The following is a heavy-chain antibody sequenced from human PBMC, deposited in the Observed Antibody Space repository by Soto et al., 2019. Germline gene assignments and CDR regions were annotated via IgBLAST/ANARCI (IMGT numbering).Heavy chain of an antibody. D-gene: IGHD3-22*01. CDR2: ISGSSSHM. CDR1: GFIFSEYS. CDR3: AKYTHYSDRSAYHPPYYYDF. J-gene: IGHJ4*02. V-gene: IGHV3-21*01. Sequence: GSLRLSCKASGFIFSEYSMSWVRQAPGKGLEWVSSISGSSSHMYYADSLKGRFTISRDNAKNSLYLQMSGLRAEDAAVYFCAKYTHYSDRSAYHPPYYYDFWGQGILVPSPQ.